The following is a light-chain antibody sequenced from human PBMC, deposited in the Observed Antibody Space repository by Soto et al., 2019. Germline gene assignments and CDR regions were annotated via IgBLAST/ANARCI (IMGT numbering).Light chain of an antibody. V-gene: IGLV2-8*01. J-gene: IGLJ1*01. Sequence: QSALTQPSSASGSPGQSVTISCTGTSSDVGGYNYVSRYQQHPGKAPKLMIYEVSKRPSGVPDRFSGSKSGNTASLTVSGLQAEDEADYYCSSYAGSNAYVFGTGTKVTIL. CDR1: SSDVGGYNY. CDR2: EVS. CDR3: SSYAGSNAYV.